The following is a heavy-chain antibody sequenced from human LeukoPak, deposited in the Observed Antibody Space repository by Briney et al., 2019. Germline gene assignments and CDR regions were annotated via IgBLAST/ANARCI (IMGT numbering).Heavy chain of an antibody. J-gene: IGHJ6*03. CDR3: ASKGGGITIFGVVNNYYYYMDV. CDR2: IYHSGST. CDR1: GGSISSSNW. V-gene: IGHV4-4*02. Sequence: SGTLSLTCAVSGGSISSSNWWSWVRPPPGKGLEWIGEIYHSGSTNYNPSLKSRVTISVDKSKNQFSLKLSSVTAADTAVYYCASKGGGITIFGVVNNYYYYMDVWGKGTTVTVSS. D-gene: IGHD3-3*01.